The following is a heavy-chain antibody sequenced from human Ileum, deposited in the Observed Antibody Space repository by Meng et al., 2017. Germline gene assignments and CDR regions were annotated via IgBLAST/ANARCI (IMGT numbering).Heavy chain of an antibody. J-gene: IGHJ5*02. V-gene: IGHV4-34*01. D-gene: IGHD1-26*01. CDR1: VGSFRXYX. CDR3: ARRVGATPYAYNWLDP. CDR2: IDHSGGT. Sequence: QFHLLRCGAGLLKRSVSLSLTXXDYVGSFRXYXWSWIRQPPGKGLEWIGEIDHSGGTNYNPSLKNRVTISVDTSNNRFSLKLSSVKAADTALYFCARRVGATPYAYNWLDPWGQGTLVTVSS.